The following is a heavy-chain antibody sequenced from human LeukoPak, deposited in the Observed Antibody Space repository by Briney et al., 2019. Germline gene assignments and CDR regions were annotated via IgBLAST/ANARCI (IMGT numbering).Heavy chain of an antibody. J-gene: IGHJ4*02. Sequence: SETLSLTCTVSGGSISSGSYYWSWIRQPAGKGLEWIGRIYTSGSTNYNPSLKSRVTMSVDTSKNQFSLKLSSVTAADTAVYYCARGRMITDFWRGFCDSWGQGTLVTVSS. CDR1: GGSISSGSYY. V-gene: IGHV4-61*02. D-gene: IGHD3-3*01. CDR2: IYTSGST. CDR3: ARGRMITDFWRGFCDS.